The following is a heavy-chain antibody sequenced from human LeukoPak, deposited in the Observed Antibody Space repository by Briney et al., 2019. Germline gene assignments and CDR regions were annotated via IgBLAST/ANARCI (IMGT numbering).Heavy chain of an antibody. CDR2: IYYSGST. J-gene: IGHJ4*02. V-gene: IGHV4-39*01. CDR1: GGSISSSSYY. CDR3: ARPKDYYGSGSPFDY. D-gene: IGHD3-10*01. Sequence: SQTLSLTCTVSGGSISSSSYYWGWIRQPPGKGLEWIGSIYYSGSTYYNPSLKSRVTISVDTSKNQFSLKLSSVTAADTAVYYCARPKDYYGSGSPFDYWGQGTLVTVSS.